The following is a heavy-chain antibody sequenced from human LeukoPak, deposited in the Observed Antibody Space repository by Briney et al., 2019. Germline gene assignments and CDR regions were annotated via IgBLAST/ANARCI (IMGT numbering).Heavy chain of an antibody. Sequence: GASVKVSCKTSGFTFTSYYMHWVRQAPGQGLEWMGVINPNGDGTSYAQKFQGRVTMTRDTSTSTVYMELSSLRSEDTAVYYCARELTNTGYFDYWGQGTLVTVSS. V-gene: IGHV1-46*01. J-gene: IGHJ4*02. CDR3: ARELTNTGYFDY. CDR1: GFTFTSYY. D-gene: IGHD3-10*01. CDR2: INPNGDGT.